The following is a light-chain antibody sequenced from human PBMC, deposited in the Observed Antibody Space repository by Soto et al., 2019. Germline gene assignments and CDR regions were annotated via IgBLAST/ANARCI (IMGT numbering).Light chain of an antibody. J-gene: IGKJ4*01. CDR2: DAS. V-gene: IGKV3-11*01. Sequence: EIVLTQSPATLSLSPGDRATLSCRASQSVSSYLAWYQQKPGQAPRLLIYDASNMATGIPARFSGSGSGTDFTLTISSLEPEDFAVYYCQQRTSGPRTFGGGTKVEIK. CDR3: QQRTSGPRT. CDR1: QSVSSY.